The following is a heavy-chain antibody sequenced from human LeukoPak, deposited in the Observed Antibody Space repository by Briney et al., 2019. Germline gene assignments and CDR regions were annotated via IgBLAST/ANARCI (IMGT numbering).Heavy chain of an antibody. J-gene: IGHJ4*02. CDR2: IYSGGST. V-gene: IGHV3-66*01. CDR3: AKSFGYSRSWFDY. D-gene: IGHD6-13*01. CDR1: GFTVSSNY. Sequence: GGSLRLSCAASGFTVSSNYVSWVRQAPGKGLEWVSVIYSGGSTYYADSVKGRFSISRDNSKNTLYLQMNSLRAEDTAVYYCAKSFGYSRSWFDYWGQGTLVTVSS.